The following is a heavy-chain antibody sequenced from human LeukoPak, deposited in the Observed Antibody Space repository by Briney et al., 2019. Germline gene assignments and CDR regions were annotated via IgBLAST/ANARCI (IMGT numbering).Heavy chain of an antibody. D-gene: IGHD3-3*01. Sequence: RASVKVSYKASGYTFTGYYIHWVRQAPGQGLEWMGWINPNSGGTNYAQKFQGWVTMTRDTSISTDYMEVSRLKSDDTAVYYCARGSSTWSYGMDVWGQGTTVIVSS. CDR1: GYTFTGYY. V-gene: IGHV1-2*04. CDR2: INPNSGGT. J-gene: IGHJ6*02. CDR3: ARGSSTWSYGMDV.